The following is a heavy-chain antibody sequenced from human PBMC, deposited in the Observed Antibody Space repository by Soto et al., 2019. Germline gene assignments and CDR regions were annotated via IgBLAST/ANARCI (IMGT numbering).Heavy chain of an antibody. CDR3: AKVWAATGHPPVGY. CDR1: GFTFSSYG. J-gene: IGHJ4*02. Sequence: GGSLRLSCAASGFTFSSYGMHWVRQAPGKGLEWVAVISYDGSNKYYADSVKGRFTISRDNSRNTLYLQMNSLRADDTAVYYWAKVWAATGHPPVGYWGQGPLVTVPS. V-gene: IGHV3-30*18. CDR2: ISYDGSNK. D-gene: IGHD1-1*01.